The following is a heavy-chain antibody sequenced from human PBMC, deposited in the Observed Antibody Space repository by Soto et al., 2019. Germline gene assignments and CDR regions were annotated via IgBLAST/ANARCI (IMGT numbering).Heavy chain of an antibody. CDR2: IYHSGYT. D-gene: IGHD5-18*01. V-gene: IGHV4-38-2*01. Sequence: SETLSLTCAVSGYSISSTYYWGWIRQPPGKGLEWIGSIYHSGYTYFNPSLKSRVTISVDTSKNQFFLNLRSVTAADTAVYYCARGGWNSYALDYWGQGTLVTVSS. J-gene: IGHJ4*02. CDR1: GYSISSTYY. CDR3: ARGGWNSYALDY.